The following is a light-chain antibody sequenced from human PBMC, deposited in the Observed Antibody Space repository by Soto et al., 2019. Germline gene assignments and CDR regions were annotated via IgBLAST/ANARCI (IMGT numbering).Light chain of an antibody. CDR3: QQSYSTPST. J-gene: IGKJ5*01. V-gene: IGKV1-39*01. CDR1: QSISSY. CDR2: AAS. Sequence: DSEMSRSRSSLSVSVGDRVTITCRSSQSISSYLKWYQQKPGKATKLLIYAASSLQGGFHSMFSGSGSGTDFSLTSSIPQPEDFATYYCQQSYSTPSTVGQGTRLEIK.